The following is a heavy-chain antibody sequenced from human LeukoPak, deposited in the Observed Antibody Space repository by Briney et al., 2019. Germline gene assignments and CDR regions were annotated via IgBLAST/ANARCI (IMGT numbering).Heavy chain of an antibody. D-gene: IGHD2-21*01. CDR1: GGSISSYY. V-gene: IGHV4-59*01. CDR2: IYYSGST. CDR3: ARAPPVIALYYYYYYMDV. J-gene: IGHJ6*03. Sequence: SETLSLTCTVSGGSISSYYWSWIRQPPGKGLEWIGYIYYSGSTNYNPSLKSRVTISVDTSKNQFSLKLSSVTAADTAVYYCARAPPVIALYYYYYYMDVWGKGTTVTGSS.